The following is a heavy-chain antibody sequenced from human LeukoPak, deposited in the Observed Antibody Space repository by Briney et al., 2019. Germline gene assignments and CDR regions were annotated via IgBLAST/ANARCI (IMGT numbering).Heavy chain of an antibody. D-gene: IGHD6-13*01. J-gene: IGHJ5*02. V-gene: IGHV4-61*02. Sequence: SETLSLTCTVSGGSISSGSYYWSWIRQPAGKGLEWIGRIYTSGSTNYNPSLKSRVTISVDTSKNQFSLKLSSVTAADTAVYYCASSAAAGTKGWFDPWGQGTLVTVSS. CDR2: IYTSGST. CDR1: GGSISSGSYY. CDR3: ASSAAAGTKGWFDP.